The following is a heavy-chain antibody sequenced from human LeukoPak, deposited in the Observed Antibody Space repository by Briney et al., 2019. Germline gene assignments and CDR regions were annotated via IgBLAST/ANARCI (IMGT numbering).Heavy chain of an antibody. D-gene: IGHD3-22*01. J-gene: IGHJ4*02. CDR1: GYALTELS. V-gene: IGHV1-24*01. CDR2: FDPEDGET. CDR3: ATARTLLGETMIFR. Sequence: ASVKVSCKVSGYALTELSMHWVRQAPGKGLEWMGGFDPEDGETICTQKFQGRVTMTEDTSTNTAYMELSSLRSEDTAVYYCATARTLLGETMIFRWGQGTLVTVSS.